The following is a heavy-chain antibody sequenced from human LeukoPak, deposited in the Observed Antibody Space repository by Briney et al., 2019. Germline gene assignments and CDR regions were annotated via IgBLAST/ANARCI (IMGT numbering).Heavy chain of an antibody. V-gene: IGHV1-2*02. J-gene: IGHJ5*02. CDR2: INPNSGGT. CDR3: ARVRVGSSWDDWFDP. D-gene: IGHD6-13*01. CDR1: GYTFISYD. Sequence: ASVKVSCRASGYTFISYDINWVRQAPGQGLEWMGWINPNSGGTNYAQKFQGRVTMTRDTSISTAYMELSRLRSDDTAVYYCARVRVGSSWDDWFDPWGQGTLVTVSS.